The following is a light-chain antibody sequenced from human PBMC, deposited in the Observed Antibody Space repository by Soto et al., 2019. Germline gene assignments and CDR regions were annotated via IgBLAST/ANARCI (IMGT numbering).Light chain of an antibody. CDR2: DAS. V-gene: IGKV1-33*01. CDR1: QDISNY. J-gene: IGKJ1*01. CDR3: HQYYSYPWT. Sequence: DIQMTQSPSSLSASVGDRVTITCQASQDISNYLNWYQQKPGKAPKLLIYDASSLESGVPARFSGSGSGTDFTLTISCLQSEDFATYYCHQYYSYPWTFGQGTKVDI.